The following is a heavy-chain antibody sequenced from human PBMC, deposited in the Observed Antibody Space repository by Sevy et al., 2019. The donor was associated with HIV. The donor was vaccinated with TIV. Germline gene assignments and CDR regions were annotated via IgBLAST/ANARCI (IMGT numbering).Heavy chain of an antibody. Sequence: GGSLRLSCTASGFTFRNAWMTWVRQVPGKGLEWVGRIRNDPDGGTTDYAAPVRGRFTISRDDSKNTLYLQMNSLETADTAVYYWSTGIGVQSGYSYDFSTFNPGPPHNGGADVWGQGTTVTVSS. CDR3: STGIGVQSGYSYDFSTFNPGPPHNGGADV. J-gene: IGHJ6*02. CDR1: GFTFRNAW. CDR2: IRNDPDGGTT. V-gene: IGHV3-15*01. D-gene: IGHD5-12*01.